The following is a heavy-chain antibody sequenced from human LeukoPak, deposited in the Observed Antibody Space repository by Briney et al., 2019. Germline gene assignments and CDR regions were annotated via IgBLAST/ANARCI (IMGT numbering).Heavy chain of an antibody. CDR2: INPAGGST. D-gene: IGHD5-24*01. CDR3: ATSRGSYGIDRWLHGSLDT. V-gene: IGHV1-46*01. CDR1: GHTFSLYY. Sequence: ASVKVSCFASGHTFSLYYMLWVRQAPGQGLEWMGIINPAGGSTTYAQKFQGRVTMTEDTSTDTAYMELSSLRSEDTAVYYCATSRGSYGIDRWLHGSLDTWGQGTLVTVSS. J-gene: IGHJ5*02.